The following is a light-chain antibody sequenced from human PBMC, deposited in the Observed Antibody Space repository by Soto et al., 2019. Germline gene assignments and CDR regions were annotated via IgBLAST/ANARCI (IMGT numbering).Light chain of an antibody. CDR1: RSDVGGYNY. J-gene: IGLJ3*02. V-gene: IGLV2-14*01. CDR2: DVS. CDR3: ISSTPSSARV. Sequence: QSALTQPASVSGSPGQSITISCTGNRSDVGGYNYVSWYQQHPGKARKLMIYDVSNRPSGVSNRFSGSKSGNTASLTISGLQAEDEADYSCISSTPSSARVFGGGTKVTVL.